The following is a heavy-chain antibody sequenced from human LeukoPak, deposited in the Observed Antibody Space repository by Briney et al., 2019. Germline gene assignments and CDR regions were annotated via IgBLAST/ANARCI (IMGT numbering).Heavy chain of an antibody. Sequence: GGSLSLSCAASGDSLMHWVCQVPGKGLAWVSHIHSDGSWTSYADSVKGRFTISKDNAKNTVYLQMNSRRAEDTAVYYCVSFYETYWGRGTLVTVSS. CDR1: GDSL. V-gene: IGHV3-74*01. J-gene: IGHJ4*02. CDR3: VSFYETY. CDR2: IHSDGSWT. D-gene: IGHD2/OR15-2a*01.